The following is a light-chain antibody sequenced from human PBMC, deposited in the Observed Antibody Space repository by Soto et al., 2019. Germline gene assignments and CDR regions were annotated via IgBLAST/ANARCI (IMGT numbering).Light chain of an antibody. Sequence: QSALTQPASVSGSPGQSITISCTGTSGDVGSYNLVSWYQQHPGKAPKLMIYEVSKRPSGVSNRFSGSKPGNTASLTISGLQAEDEADYYCCSYAGSSTPYVFGTGTKVTVL. CDR2: EVS. CDR3: CSYAGSSTPYV. CDR1: SGDVGSYNL. J-gene: IGLJ1*01. V-gene: IGLV2-23*02.